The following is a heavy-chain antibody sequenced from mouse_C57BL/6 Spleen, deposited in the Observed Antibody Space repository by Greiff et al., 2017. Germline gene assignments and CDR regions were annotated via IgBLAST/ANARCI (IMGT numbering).Heavy chain of an antibody. CDR2: ISDGGSYT. V-gene: IGHV5-4*01. D-gene: IGHD1-1*01. J-gene: IGHJ1*03. CDR1: GFTFSSYA. Sequence: EVKVVESGGGLVKPGGSLKLSCAASGFTFSSYAMSWVRQTPEKRLEWVATISDGGSYTYYPDNVKGRFTISRDNAKNNLYLQMSHLKSEDTAMYYCARDYGSSYGWYFDVWGTGTTVTVSS. CDR3: ARDYGSSYGWYFDV.